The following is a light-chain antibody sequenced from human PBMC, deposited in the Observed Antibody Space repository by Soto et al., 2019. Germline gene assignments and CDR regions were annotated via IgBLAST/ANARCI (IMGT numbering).Light chain of an antibody. J-gene: IGKJ4*01. CDR1: QTISSW. CDR3: QQYDNYKPLT. CDR2: DAS. V-gene: IGKV1-5*01. Sequence: DIQMTQSPYTLSGSVGDSVTITCRASQTISSWLAWYQQKPGKAPKLLIFDASSLESGTPSRFSGRRSGTQFTLTINGLQPDDFATYYCQQYDNYKPLTFGGGTKVDI.